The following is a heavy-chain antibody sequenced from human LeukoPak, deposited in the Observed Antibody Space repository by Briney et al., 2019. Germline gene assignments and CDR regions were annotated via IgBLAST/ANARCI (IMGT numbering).Heavy chain of an antibody. CDR3: ARENFVDTAMPYYFDY. J-gene: IGHJ4*02. V-gene: IGHV6-1*01. CDR2: TYYRSKWYN. Sequence: SQTLSLTCAISGDSVSSNSAAWNWLRQSPSRGLEWLGRTYYRSKWYNDYAVSVKSRITINPDTSKNQFSLQLNSVTPEDTAVYYCARENFVDTAMPYYFDYWGQGTLVTVSS. CDR1: GDSVSSNSAA. D-gene: IGHD5-18*01.